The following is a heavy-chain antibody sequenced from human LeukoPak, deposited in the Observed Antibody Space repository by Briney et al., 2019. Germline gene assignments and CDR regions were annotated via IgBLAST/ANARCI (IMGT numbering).Heavy chain of an antibody. V-gene: IGHV3-72*01. CDR3: TRSPQSIAPMDV. CDR1: GFTVSSDY. J-gene: IGHJ6*02. Sequence: PGGSLRLSCAASGFTVSSDYMSWVRQAPGKGLEWVGRVRNKARSYTTEYAASVKGRFTISRDDSKNSLYLEMNDLKTEDTAVYYCTRSPQSIAPMDVWGQGTTVTVSS. CDR2: VRNKARSYTT. D-gene: IGHD6-6*01.